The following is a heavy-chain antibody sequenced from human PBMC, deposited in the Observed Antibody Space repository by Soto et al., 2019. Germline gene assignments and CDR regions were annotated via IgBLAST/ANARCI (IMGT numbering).Heavy chain of an antibody. CDR2: ISGSGSSS. CDR1: EFTFSSYA. J-gene: IGHJ4*02. Sequence: PVGSLRLSCAASEFTFSSYAMSWVRQAPGQGLEWVSAISGSGSSSYYADSVKGRFTISRDNSKNTLYLQMNSLRAEDTAVYYCAKCSPRYSSGLKAYYFDHWGQGTLVTVSS. D-gene: IGHD6-19*01. CDR3: AKCSPRYSSGLKAYYFDH. V-gene: IGHV3-23*01.